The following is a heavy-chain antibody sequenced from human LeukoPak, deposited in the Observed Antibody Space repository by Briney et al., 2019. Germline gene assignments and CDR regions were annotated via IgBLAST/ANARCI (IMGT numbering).Heavy chain of an antibody. CDR2: IYYSGST. D-gene: IGHD4-23*01. CDR3: ARGADHGGNSALDY. Sequence: SQTLSLTCTVSGGSISSSSYYWGWIRQPPGKGLEWIGSIYYSGSTYYNPSLKSRVTMSVDTSKNQFSLKLSSVTAADTAVYYCARGADHGGNSALDYWGQGTLVTVSS. V-gene: IGHV4-39*07. CDR1: GGSISSSSYY. J-gene: IGHJ4*02.